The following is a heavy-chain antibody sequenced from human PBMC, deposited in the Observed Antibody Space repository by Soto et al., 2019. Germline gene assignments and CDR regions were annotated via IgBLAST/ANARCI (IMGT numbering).Heavy chain of an antibody. CDR1: GFTFSSYA. Sequence: GGSLRLSCAASGFTFSSYAMHWVRQAPGKGLEWVAVISYDGSNKYYADSVKGRFTISRDNSKNTLYLELNNLSAEDTAVYHCAKNQGVELVPLATVDWFDPWGQGSVVTVS. CDR3: AKNQGVELVPLATVDWFDP. V-gene: IGHV3-30-3*01. J-gene: IGHJ5*02. CDR2: ISYDGSNK. D-gene: IGHD1-26*01.